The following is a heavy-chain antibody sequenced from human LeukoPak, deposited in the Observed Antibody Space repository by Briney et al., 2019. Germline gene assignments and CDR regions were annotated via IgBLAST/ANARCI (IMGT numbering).Heavy chain of an antibody. CDR3: ARERIGGLGGFDP. CDR2: IITIFGTA. J-gene: IGHJ5*02. D-gene: IGHD3/OR15-3a*01. CDR1: GGTFSSYA. V-gene: IGHV1-69*13. Sequence: SVKVSCKASGGTFSSYAISWVRQAPGQGLEWMGGIITIFGTANYAQKFQGRVTITADESTSTAYMELSSLRSEDTAVYYCARERIGGLGGFDPWGQGTLVSVSS.